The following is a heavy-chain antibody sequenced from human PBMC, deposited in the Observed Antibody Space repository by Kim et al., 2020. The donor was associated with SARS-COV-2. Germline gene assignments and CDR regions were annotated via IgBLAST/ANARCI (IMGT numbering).Heavy chain of an antibody. D-gene: IGHD2-2*01. V-gene: IGHV4-61*01. Sequence: SETLSLTCTVSGGSVSSRSYYWSWIRQPPGKGLEWIGYIYYSGSTNYNPSLKSRVTISVDTSKNQFSLKLSSVTAADTAVYYCARDRPGGPAATLNWFDPWGQGTLVTVSS. J-gene: IGHJ5*02. CDR3: ARDRPGGPAATLNWFDP. CDR1: GGSVSSRSYY. CDR2: IYYSGST.